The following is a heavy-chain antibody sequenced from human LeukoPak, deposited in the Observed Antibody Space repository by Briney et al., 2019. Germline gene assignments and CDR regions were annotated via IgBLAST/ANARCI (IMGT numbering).Heavy chain of an antibody. Sequence: SETLSLTCTVSGDSISSGSYYWSWLRQPAGKGLEWIGRIYTSGSTNYNPSLKSRLTISVDTSKNQFSLKLSSVTAADTAVYYCARLLHYDILTGLTPWGQGTLVTVSS. CDR1: GDSISSGSYY. J-gene: IGHJ5*02. V-gene: IGHV4-61*02. CDR3: ARLLHYDILTGLTP. CDR2: IYTSGST. D-gene: IGHD3-9*01.